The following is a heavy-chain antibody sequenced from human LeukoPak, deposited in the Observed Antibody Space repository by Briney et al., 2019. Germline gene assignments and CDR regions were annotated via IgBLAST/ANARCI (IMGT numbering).Heavy chain of an antibody. V-gene: IGHV1-69*13. CDR1: GGTFSSYA. D-gene: IGHD1-26*01. Sequence: SVKVSCKASGGTFSSYAISWVRQAPGQGLEWMGGIIPIFGTANYAQKFQGRVTTTADESTSTAYMELSSLRSEDTAVYYCARAPLGATQAFDIWGQGTMVTVSS. CDR3: ARAPLGATQAFDI. CDR2: IIPIFGTA. J-gene: IGHJ3*02.